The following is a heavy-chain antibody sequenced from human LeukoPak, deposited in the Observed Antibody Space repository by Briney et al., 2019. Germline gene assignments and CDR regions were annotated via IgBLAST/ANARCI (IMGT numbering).Heavy chain of an antibody. Sequence: GGSLRLFCAASGFTFSTYDLGWVRQAPGKGLQWVALYGGTDKYYADSMKGRFTISRDNSKNTLYLQMNSLRAEDTALYYCARIQRLPYCSGGSCSGDAFDIWGQGTMLTVSS. V-gene: IGHV3-33*01. J-gene: IGHJ3*02. CDR3: ARIQRLPYCSGGSCSGDAFDI. CDR2: YGGTDK. D-gene: IGHD2-15*01. CDR1: GFTFSTYD.